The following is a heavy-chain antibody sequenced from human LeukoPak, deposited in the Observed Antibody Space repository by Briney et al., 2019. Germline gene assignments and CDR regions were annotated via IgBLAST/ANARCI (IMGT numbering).Heavy chain of an antibody. CDR2: ISSSSSTI. CDR3: ARDPGKHHYDFWSGYWDY. CDR1: GFTFSSYS. Sequence: GRSLRLSCAASGFTFSSYSMHWVRQAPGKGLEWVSYISSSSSTIYYADSVKGRFTISRDNAKNSLYLQMNSLRGEDTAVYYCARDPGKHHYDFWSGYWDYWGQGTLVTVSS. J-gene: IGHJ4*02. D-gene: IGHD3-3*01. V-gene: IGHV3-48*01.